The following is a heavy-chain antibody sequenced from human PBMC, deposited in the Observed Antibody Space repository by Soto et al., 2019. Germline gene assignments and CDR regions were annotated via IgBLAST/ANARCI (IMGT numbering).Heavy chain of an antibody. CDR3: ARGARGGYNWNHRTLIHRSDY. Sequence: PSETLSLTCAVYGGSFSGYYWSWIRQPPGKGLEWIGEINHSGSTNYNPSLKSRVTISVDTSKNQFSLNLSSVTAADTAVYYCARGARGGYNWNHRTLIHRSDYWGQGTLVTVSS. D-gene: IGHD1-20*01. CDR2: INHSGST. J-gene: IGHJ4*02. V-gene: IGHV4-34*01. CDR1: GGSFSGYY.